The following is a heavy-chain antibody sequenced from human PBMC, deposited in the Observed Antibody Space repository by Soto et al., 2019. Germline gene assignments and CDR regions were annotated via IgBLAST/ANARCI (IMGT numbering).Heavy chain of an antibody. Sequence: WSLRLSCAASGFTFSSYAMSWVRQAPGKGLEWVSAISGSGGSTYYADSVKGRFTISRDNSKNTLYLQMNSLRAEDTAVYYCAKWPAYYDFWSGYAYNCFDPCGQRTLVTVSS. V-gene: IGHV3-23*01. J-gene: IGHJ5*02. CDR1: GFTFSSYA. D-gene: IGHD3-3*01. CDR2: ISGSGGST. CDR3: AKWPAYYDFWSGYAYNCFDP.